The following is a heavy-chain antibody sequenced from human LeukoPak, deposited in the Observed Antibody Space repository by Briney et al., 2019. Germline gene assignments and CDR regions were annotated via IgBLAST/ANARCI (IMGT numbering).Heavy chain of an antibody. CDR1: GFTFSSYE. Sequence: GGSLRLSCAASGFTFSSYEMNWVRQAPGKGLEWVGRTRNKAKSYTTEYAASVKGRFTISRDGSKSSLYLQMKSLKTEDTAVYYCTRVTTLTDYYYDYWGQGTLVTVSS. V-gene: IGHV3-72*01. CDR2: TRNKAKSYTT. CDR3: TRVTTLTDYYYDY. J-gene: IGHJ4*02. D-gene: IGHD4-17*01.